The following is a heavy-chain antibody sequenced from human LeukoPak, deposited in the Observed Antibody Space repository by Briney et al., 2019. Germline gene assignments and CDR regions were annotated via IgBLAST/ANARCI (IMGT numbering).Heavy chain of an antibody. CDR2: ISGSGTST. CDR1: GFTFRNYA. CDR3: AKTKIVPASYFDY. V-gene: IGHV3-23*01. J-gene: IGHJ4*02. D-gene: IGHD2-2*01. Sequence: GGSLRLSCAASGFTFRNYAMTWVRQAPGKGLEYVSGISGSGTSTFYADSVKGQFTISRDNSKNTVYLQMNSLRAEDPAIYYCAKTKIVPASYFDYWGQGTLVTVFS.